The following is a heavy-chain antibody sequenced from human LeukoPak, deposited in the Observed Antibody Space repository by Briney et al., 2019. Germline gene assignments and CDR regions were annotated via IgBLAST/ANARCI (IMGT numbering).Heavy chain of an antibody. CDR1: GFTFSSYA. CDR2: ISTSGGST. Sequence: GGSLRLSCAASGFTFSSYAMSWVRQAPGKGLEWVSGISTSGGSTSYADSVKGRFTISRDNPRNTLYMQMNSLRAEDTALYYCAILHPYYDGSGYWVQWGQGTLVTVSS. CDR3: AILHPYYDGSGYWVQ. V-gene: IGHV3-23*01. J-gene: IGHJ4*02. D-gene: IGHD3-22*01.